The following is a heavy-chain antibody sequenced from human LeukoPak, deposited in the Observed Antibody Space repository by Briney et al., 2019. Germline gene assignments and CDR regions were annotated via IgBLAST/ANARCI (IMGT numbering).Heavy chain of an antibody. V-gene: IGHV4-4*09. J-gene: IGHJ6*03. CDR2: IYTSGST. CDR1: GGSISSYY. D-gene: IGHD6-6*01. Sequence: PSETLSLTCTVSGGSISSYYWSWIRQPPGKGLEWIGYIYTSGSTNYNPSLKSRVTISVDTSKIQFSLKLSSVTAADTAVYYCASSLYSSSGNYYYYYMDVWGKGTTVTVSS. CDR3: ASSLYSSSGNYYYYYMDV.